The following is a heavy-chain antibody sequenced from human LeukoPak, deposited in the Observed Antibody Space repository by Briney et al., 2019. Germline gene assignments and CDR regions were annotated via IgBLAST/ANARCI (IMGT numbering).Heavy chain of an antibody. D-gene: IGHD2-8*02. CDR3: VRAPATNEWRCMDY. V-gene: IGHV3-7*01. CDR2: INQDGSEK. J-gene: IGHJ4*02. CDR1: GFTFSSYW. Sequence: GGSLRLSCAASGFTFSSYWMSWVRQTPGKGLEWVANINQDGSEKRYVDPVKGRFTISRDNAKNSLYLQMNSLRAEDTGVYYCVRAPATNEWRCMDYWGQGTLVTVSS.